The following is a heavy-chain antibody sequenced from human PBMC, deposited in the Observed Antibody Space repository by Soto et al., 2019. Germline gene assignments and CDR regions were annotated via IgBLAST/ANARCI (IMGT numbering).Heavy chain of an antibody. CDR1: GGSINSYYV. CDR3: ARHSGTSVRPNNYYGMDV. J-gene: IGHJ6*02. D-gene: IGHD6-6*01. CDR2: ISYSGTT. Sequence: PSETMALTCTVSGGSINSYYVCVWIQQYPDKGLEWIASISYSGTTYYSQSFKSRVTISVDTSRNQFSLNLNSVTAADTAVFYCARHSGTSVRPNNYYGMDVWGHGTTVTVS. V-gene: IGHV4-39*01.